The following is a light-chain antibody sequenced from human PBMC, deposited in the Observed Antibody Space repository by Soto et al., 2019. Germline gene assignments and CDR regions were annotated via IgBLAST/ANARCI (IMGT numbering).Light chain of an antibody. CDR1: DSDIGDWPY. CDR2: DVY. CDR3: TSFTGSRTII. Sequence: QSALTQPASVSGSPGQSITISCTGTDSDIGDWPYVSWYQQDPGKVPRLIIYDVYSRPSGISNRFAGSKSGNTASLTISGLQTEDEADYFCTSFTGSRTIIFGAGTKLTVL. J-gene: IGLJ2*01. V-gene: IGLV2-14*03.